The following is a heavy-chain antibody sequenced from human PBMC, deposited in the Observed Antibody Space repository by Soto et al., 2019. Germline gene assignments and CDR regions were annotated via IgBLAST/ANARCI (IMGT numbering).Heavy chain of an antibody. CDR3: ARHIPLSGYSSGWYPGFYY. V-gene: IGHV3-11*01. D-gene: IGHD6-19*01. CDR2: ISSSGSTI. J-gene: IGHJ4*02. Sequence: GGSLRLSCAASGFTFSDYYMSWIRQAPGKGLEWVSYISSSGSTIYYADSVKGRFTISRDNAKNSLYLQMNSLRAEDTAVYYCARHIPLSGYSSGWYPGFYYWGQGTLVTVSS. CDR1: GFTFSDYY.